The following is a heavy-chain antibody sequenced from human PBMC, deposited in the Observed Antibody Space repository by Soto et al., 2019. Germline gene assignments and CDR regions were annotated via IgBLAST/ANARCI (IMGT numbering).Heavy chain of an antibody. Sequence: QVQLVQSGAEVKKPGSSVKVSCKGSGGNRYTITWVRQAPGQGLEWMGRIIPMFGIATYAQNFQGRVTISADKSTSTAYMELSSLRSEDMAVYYCARDSGRSDVVPAAISAMDVWGQGTTVTVSS. CDR3: ARDSGRSDVVPAAISAMDV. J-gene: IGHJ6*02. CDR1: GGNRYT. V-gene: IGHV1-69*08. CDR2: IIPMFGIA. D-gene: IGHD2-2*01.